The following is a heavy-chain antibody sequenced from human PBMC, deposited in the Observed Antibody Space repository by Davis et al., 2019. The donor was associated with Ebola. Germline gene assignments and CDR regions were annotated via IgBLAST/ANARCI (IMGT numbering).Heavy chain of an antibody. J-gene: IGHJ4*02. CDR1: GYTFTRNA. D-gene: IGHD4-23*01. V-gene: IGHV1-18*01. CDR2: ISAYNGNT. Sequence: ASVKVSCKASGYTFTRNAITWVRQAPGQGLEWMGWISAYNGNTNYAQKLQGRVTMTTDTSTSTAYMYLRSLRSDDTAVYYCARGSTPEDYWGQGTLVTVSS. CDR3: ARGSTPEDY.